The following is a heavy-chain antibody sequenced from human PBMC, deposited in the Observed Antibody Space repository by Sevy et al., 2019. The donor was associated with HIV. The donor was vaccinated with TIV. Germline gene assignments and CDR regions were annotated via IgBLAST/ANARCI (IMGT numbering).Heavy chain of an antibody. D-gene: IGHD3-16*01. Sequence: GGYLRLSCAASGFTFSSYDMHWVRQAPGKGLEWVAVISYDGRGKHYADSVKGRFTISRDNAKNTLYLQMNSLRVEDSAVFYRAAHDLTFGGDPYENHHFMDVWGRGTRVTVSS. CDR3: AAHDLTFGGDPYENHHFMDV. CDR2: ISYDGRGK. J-gene: IGHJ6*03. CDR1: GFTFSSYD. V-gene: IGHV3-30*03.